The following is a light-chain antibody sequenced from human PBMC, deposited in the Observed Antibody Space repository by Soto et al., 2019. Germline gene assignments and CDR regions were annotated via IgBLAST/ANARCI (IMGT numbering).Light chain of an antibody. Sequence: QSALTQPASVSVSPGQAITISCTGTSSDVGGYNYVSWYQQHPGKAPKLMIYDVSNRPSGVSNRFSGSKSGNTASLTISGLQAEDEADYYCSSYTSSSPVVFGGGTKLTV. CDR2: DVS. CDR1: SSDVGGYNY. J-gene: IGLJ2*01. V-gene: IGLV2-14*01. CDR3: SSYTSSSPVV.